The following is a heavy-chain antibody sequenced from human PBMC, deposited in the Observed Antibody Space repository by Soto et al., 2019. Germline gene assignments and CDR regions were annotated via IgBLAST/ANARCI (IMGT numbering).Heavy chain of an antibody. J-gene: IGHJ3*02. Sequence: QVQLQESGPGLVKPSQTLSLTCTVSGGSISSGGYYWSWIRQHPGKGLEWIGYIYYSGSTYYNPSLKSRVKISVDTSKNQFSMKLSSVTAADTAVYYCARDRADARAFDIWGQGTMVTVSS. V-gene: IGHV4-31*03. CDR1: GGSISSGGYY. CDR2: IYYSGST. CDR3: ARDRADARAFDI.